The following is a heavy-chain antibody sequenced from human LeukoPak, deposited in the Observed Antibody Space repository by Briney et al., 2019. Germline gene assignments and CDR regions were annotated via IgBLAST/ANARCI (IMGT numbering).Heavy chain of an antibody. CDR3: ARGRFGPNWFDP. CDR2: IYYSGST. D-gene: IGHD3-10*01. J-gene: IGHJ5*02. Sequence: PSETLSLTCTVSGGSISSSSYYWGWIRQPPGKGLEWIGSIYYSGSTYYNPSLKSRVTISVDTSKNQFSLKLSSVTAADTAVYYCARGRFGPNWFDPWGQGTLVTVSS. V-gene: IGHV4-39*07. CDR1: GGSISSSSYY.